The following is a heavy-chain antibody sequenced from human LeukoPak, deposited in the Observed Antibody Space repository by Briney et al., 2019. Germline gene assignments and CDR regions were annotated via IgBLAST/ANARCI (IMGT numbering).Heavy chain of an antibody. D-gene: IGHD3-22*01. V-gene: IGHV4-38-2*02. Sequence: PSETLSLTCTVSGYSISSGYYWGWIRQPPGKGLEWIGSIYHTGSTYRNASLESRVSISVDTSKNQFPLKLSSMTAADTALYYCATYDNTGYYFAYWGQGSLVTVSS. CDR3: ATYDNTGYYFAY. CDR2: IYHTGST. CDR1: GYSISSGYY. J-gene: IGHJ4*02.